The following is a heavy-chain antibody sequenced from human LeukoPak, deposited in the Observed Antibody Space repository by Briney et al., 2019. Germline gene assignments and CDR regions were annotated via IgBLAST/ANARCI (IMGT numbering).Heavy chain of an antibody. V-gene: IGHV3-7*03. J-gene: IGHJ4*02. Sequence: GGSLRLSCVASGFTFGKYWMSWVRQAPGKGLEWVANIKLDGSEKNYVNSVKGRFTISRDNTKDSLYLQMNSLRAEDTAVFYCARDQYDTWSRRGNFDSWGQGTLVIVSS. D-gene: IGHD3-3*01. CDR1: GFTFGKYW. CDR3: ARDQYDTWSRRGNFDS. CDR2: IKLDGSEK.